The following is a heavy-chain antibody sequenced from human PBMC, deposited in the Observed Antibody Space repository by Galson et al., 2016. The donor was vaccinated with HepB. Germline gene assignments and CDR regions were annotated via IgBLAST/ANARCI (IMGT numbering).Heavy chain of an antibody. CDR2: TYWDDDQ. CDR3: ARLTWRGRDSRGNLFLFDY. D-gene: IGHD4-23*01. J-gene: IGHJ4*02. V-gene: IGHV2-5*02. CDR1: GFSLLTNGGG. Sequence: PALEQPTQPLTLACTFSGFSLLTNGGGGGWFRQHTGQALEWLAPTYWDDDQRYSSSLRSTLTITKDIRQTQVVLTMTDIDPVDAGNFYCARLTWRGRDSRGNLFLFDYWGQGIRVTVSS.